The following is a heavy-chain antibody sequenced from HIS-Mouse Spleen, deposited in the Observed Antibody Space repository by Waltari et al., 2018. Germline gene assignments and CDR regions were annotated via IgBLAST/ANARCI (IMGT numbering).Heavy chain of an antibody. CDR3: ASSGGLGTVTTAFDI. D-gene: IGHD4-4*01. V-gene: IGHV4-38-2*02. CDR2: IYHSGST. Sequence: QVQLQESGPGLVKPSETLSLTCTVSGYSISRGYYWGWTRPPPGKGLAWIGSIYHSGSTYYNPSLKSRVTISVDTSKNQFSLKLSSVTAADTAVYYCASSGGLGTVTTAFDIWGQGTMVTVSS. J-gene: IGHJ3*02. CDR1: GYSISRGYY.